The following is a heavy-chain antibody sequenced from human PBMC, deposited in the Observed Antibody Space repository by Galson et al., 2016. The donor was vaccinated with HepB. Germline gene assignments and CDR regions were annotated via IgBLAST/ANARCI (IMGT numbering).Heavy chain of an antibody. CDR1: GFTFSNYY. Sequence: SLRLSCAASGFTFSNYYMHWVRQAPGKGLEWVSSISSSSKYIYYADSVKGRFTISRANANNSLFLQMNSLRAEDTAVYFCARDRGIAAGGWFDPWGQGTQVT. D-gene: IGHD6-13*01. CDR3: ARDRGIAAGGWFDP. J-gene: IGHJ5*02. V-gene: IGHV3-21*01. CDR2: ISSSSKYI.